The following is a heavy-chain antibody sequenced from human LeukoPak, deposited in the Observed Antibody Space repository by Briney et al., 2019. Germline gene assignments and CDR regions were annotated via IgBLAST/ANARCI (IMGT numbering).Heavy chain of an antibody. CDR3: ARVRRSFGELHFDY. V-gene: IGHV3-74*01. Sequence: QPGGSLRLSCAASGFTFSSYWMHWVRQAPGKGLVWVSRINSDGSSTSYADSVKGRFTISRDNAKNTLYLQMNSLRAEDTAVYYCARVRRSFGELHFDYWGQGTLVTVSS. CDR1: GFTFSSYW. CDR2: INSDGSST. D-gene: IGHD3-10*01. J-gene: IGHJ4*02.